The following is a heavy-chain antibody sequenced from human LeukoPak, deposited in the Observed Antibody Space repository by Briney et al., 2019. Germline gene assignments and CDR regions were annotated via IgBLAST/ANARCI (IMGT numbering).Heavy chain of an antibody. D-gene: IGHD6-13*01. Sequence: PGGSLRLSCAASGFTFNKYWMHWVRQAPGKGLEWVANIKPDGTTKFYVDSVKGRFTISRDNALNSLYLQMNSLRAEDTAIYYCARSIPYGTTWYGRSDYWGQGTLVTVSS. CDR3: ARSIPYGTTWYGRSDY. CDR1: GFTFNKYW. CDR2: IKPDGTTK. V-gene: IGHV3-7*03. J-gene: IGHJ4*02.